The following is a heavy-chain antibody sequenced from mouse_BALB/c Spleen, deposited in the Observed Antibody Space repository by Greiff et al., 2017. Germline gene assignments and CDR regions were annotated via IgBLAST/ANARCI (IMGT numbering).Heavy chain of an antibody. D-gene: IGHD2-3*01. CDR2: INPSTGYT. CDR1: GYTFTSYW. J-gene: IGHJ3*01. V-gene: IGHV1S26*01. Sequence: VKLMESGAELVKPGASVKMSCKASGYTFTSYWMHWVKQRPGQGLEWIGYINPSTGYTEYNQKFKDKATLTADKSSSTAYMQLSSLTSEDSAVYYCARYGDGYFLAYWGQGTLVTVSA. CDR3: ARYGDGYFLAY.